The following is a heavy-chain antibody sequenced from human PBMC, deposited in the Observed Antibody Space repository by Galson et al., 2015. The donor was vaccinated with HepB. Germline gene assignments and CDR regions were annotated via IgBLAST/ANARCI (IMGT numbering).Heavy chain of an antibody. D-gene: IGHD6-13*01. CDR1: GFTFSSYG. Sequence: SLRLSCAASGFTFSSYGMHWVRQAPGKGLEWVAFIRYDGSNKYYADSVKGRFTISRDNSKNTLYLQMNSLRAEDTAVYYCAKEGLAAAGIFDYWGQGTLVTVSS. J-gene: IGHJ4*02. CDR3: AKEGLAAAGIFDY. V-gene: IGHV3-30*02. CDR2: IRYDGSNK.